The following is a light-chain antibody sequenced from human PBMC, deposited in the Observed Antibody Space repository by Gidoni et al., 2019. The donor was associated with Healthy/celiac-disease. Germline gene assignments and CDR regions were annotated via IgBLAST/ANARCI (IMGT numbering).Light chain of an antibody. CDR1: SGSIASNY. V-gene: IGLV6-57*02. CDR3: QSYDSSIAWV. CDR2: EDN. J-gene: IGLJ3*02. Sequence: SVSESPGKTVTISCTGSSGSIASNYVQWYQQRPGSAPTTVIYEDNQRPSGVPDRFSGSIDSSSNSASLTISGLKTEDEADYYCQSYDSSIAWVLGGGTKLTVL.